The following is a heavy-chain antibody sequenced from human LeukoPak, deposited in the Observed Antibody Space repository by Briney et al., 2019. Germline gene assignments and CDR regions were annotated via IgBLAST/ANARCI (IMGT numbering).Heavy chain of an antibody. CDR1: GFTFSSYS. CDR3: ARVRSAVVVPAATDY. V-gene: IGHV3-21*01. J-gene: IGHJ4*02. CDR2: ISSSSSYI. D-gene: IGHD2-2*01. Sequence: GGSLRLSCAASGFTFSSYSMNWVRQAPGKGLEWVSSISSSSSYIHCADSVKGRFTISRDNAKNSLYLQMNSLRAEDTAVYYCARVRSAVVVPAATDYWGQGTLVTVSS.